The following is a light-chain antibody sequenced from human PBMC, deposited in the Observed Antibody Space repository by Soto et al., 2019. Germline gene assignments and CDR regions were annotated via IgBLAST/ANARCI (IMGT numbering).Light chain of an antibody. CDR2: EVS. V-gene: IGLV2-14*01. CDR1: SSDIHDYKF. J-gene: IGLJ1*01. CDR3: TSYARSGYV. Sequence: QSALTQPASVSGSPGQSITISCTGTSSDIHDYKFVSWYQQHPGKAPKLIIYEVSRRPSGVSDRFSGSKSGNMASLTISGLQAEDEADYYCTSYARSGYVFRTGTKVTVL.